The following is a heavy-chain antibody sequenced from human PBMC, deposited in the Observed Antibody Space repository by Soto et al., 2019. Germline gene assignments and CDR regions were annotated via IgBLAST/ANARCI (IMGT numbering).Heavy chain of an antibody. D-gene: IGHD1-1*01. CDR3: VRDGTKNLRDWFDP. J-gene: IGHJ5*02. CDR2: INHSGST. Sequence: ETLSLTCAVYGGSFSGYYWSWIRQPPGKGLEWIGEINHSGSTNYNPSLKSRVTISVDTSKNQFSLKLSSVTAADTAMYYCVRDGTKNLRDWFDPWGEGILVTAS. V-gene: IGHV4-34*01. CDR1: GGSFSGYY.